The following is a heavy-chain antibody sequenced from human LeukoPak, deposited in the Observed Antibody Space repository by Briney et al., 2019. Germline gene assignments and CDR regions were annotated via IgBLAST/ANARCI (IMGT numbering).Heavy chain of an antibody. CDR3: AGTDYYDSSGYYYEYFFQH. CDR2: ITWNSDRR. V-gene: IGHV3-9*01. CDR1: GFTFQDHA. D-gene: IGHD3-22*01. Sequence: GGSLRLSCAGSGFTFQDHAMPWVRHAPGKGLEWVATITWNSDRRVYGESVKGRFTISRDNPKNSLYLQMNSLRAEDTAVYYCAGTDYYDSSGYYYEYFFQHWGQGTLVTVSS. J-gene: IGHJ1*01.